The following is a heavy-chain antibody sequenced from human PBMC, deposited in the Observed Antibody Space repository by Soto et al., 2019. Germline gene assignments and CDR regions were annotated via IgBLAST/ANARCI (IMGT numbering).Heavy chain of an antibody. V-gene: IGHV4-61*01. CDR2: IYYSGST. J-gene: IGHJ5*02. D-gene: IGHD2-2*02. CDR3: AREGGIVVVPAAIGDNWFDP. CDR1: GGSVSSGSYY. Sequence: SETLSLTCTVSGGSVSSGSYYWSWIRQPPGKGLEWIGYIYYSGSTNYNPSLKSRVTISVGTSKNQFSLKLSSVTAADTAVYYCAREGGIVVVPAAIGDNWFDPWGQGTLVTVSS.